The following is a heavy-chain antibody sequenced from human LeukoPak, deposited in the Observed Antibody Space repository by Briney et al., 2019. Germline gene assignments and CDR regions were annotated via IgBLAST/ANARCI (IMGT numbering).Heavy chain of an antibody. D-gene: IGHD3-3*01. CDR3: AKDYTGYDFWN. CDR2: ISGSGGST. J-gene: IGHJ4*02. V-gene: IGHV3-23*01. CDR1: GFTFSSYA. Sequence: GWSLRLSCAASGFTFSSYAMSWVRQAPGKGLEWVSAISGSGGSTYYADSVKGRFTISRDNSKNKLYLQMNSLRAEDTAVYYCAKDYTGYDFWNWGQGTLVTVSS.